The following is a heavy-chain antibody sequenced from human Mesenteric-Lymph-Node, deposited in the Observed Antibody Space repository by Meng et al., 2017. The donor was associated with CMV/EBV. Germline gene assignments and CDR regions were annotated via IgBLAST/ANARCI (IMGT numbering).Heavy chain of an antibody. CDR3: SRLVDSSGMPANFDY. J-gene: IGHJ4*01. Sequence: CTVLGGSFSSGSYYWSWIRQPPGKGLEWIGYIYYSGTTNYNPSLKSRVTISVDTSKNQFSLKLSSVTAADTAVYYCSRLVDSSGMPANFDYWGHGTLVTVSS. CDR1: GGSFSSGSYY. V-gene: IGHV4-61*01. CDR2: IYYSGTT. D-gene: IGHD6-19*01.